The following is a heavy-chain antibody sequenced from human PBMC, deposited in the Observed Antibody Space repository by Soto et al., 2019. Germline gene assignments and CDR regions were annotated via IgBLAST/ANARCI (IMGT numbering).Heavy chain of an antibody. V-gene: IGHV1-18*04. CDR2: ISPYNGNT. CDR3: ARDQYYFDSSGYYDF. CDR1: GYTFVSYG. J-gene: IGHJ4*02. Sequence: QIQLVQSGAEVKQPGASVRVSCETSGYTFVSYGISWVRQAPGQGLEWMGWISPYNGNTNYAEKFKDRVTLTTDTSTDTAFLDLRSLTSDDTAVYFCARDQYYFDSSGYYDFWGQGTLVTVSS. D-gene: IGHD3-22*01.